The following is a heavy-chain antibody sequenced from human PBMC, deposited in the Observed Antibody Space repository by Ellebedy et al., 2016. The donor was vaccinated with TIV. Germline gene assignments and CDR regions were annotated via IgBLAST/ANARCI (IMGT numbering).Heavy chain of an antibody. CDR2: IKQDGSEN. V-gene: IGHV3-7*01. CDR1: GFTFSFYW. J-gene: IGHJ5*02. CDR3: ARGRYYCSSTSCYAPSWFDP. Sequence: GESLKISXAASGFTFSFYWMGWVRQAPGKGLEWVANIKQDGSENHYAVSVKGRFTISRDNAKNSLYLQMNTLGAEDTAVYFCARGRYYCSSTSCYAPSWFDPWGQGTLVTVSS. D-gene: IGHD2-2*01.